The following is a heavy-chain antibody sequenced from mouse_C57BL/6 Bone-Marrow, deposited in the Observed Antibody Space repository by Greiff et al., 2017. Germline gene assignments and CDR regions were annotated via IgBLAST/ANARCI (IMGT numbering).Heavy chain of an antibody. CDR2: FHPYNDDT. D-gene: IGHD1-1*01. Sequence: VQLVESGAELVKPGASVKMSCKASGYTFTTYPIEWMKQNHGKSLEWIGNFHPYNDDTKYNEKFKGKATLTVEKSSSTVYLELSRLTSDDSAVYYCAIHYYGSSHWYFDVWGTGTTVTVSS. V-gene: IGHV1-47*01. CDR1: GYTFTTYP. CDR3: AIHYYGSSHWYFDV. J-gene: IGHJ1*03.